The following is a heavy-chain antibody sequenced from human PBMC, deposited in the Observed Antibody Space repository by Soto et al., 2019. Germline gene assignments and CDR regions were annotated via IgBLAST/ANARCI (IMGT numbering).Heavy chain of an antibody. D-gene: IGHD2-21*02. Sequence: QVQLQESGPGLVKPSQTLSLTCTVSGGSISSGDYYWGWIRQPPGEGLEWIGYIYYSGSTYYNPSLKSRVTISVDTSKNQVSLKLSSVTAADTAVYYCARDLGWGVVTGYFDYWGQGTLVTVSS. V-gene: IGHV4-30-4*01. CDR1: GGSISSGDYY. J-gene: IGHJ4*02. CDR3: ARDLGWGVVTGYFDY. CDR2: IYYSGST.